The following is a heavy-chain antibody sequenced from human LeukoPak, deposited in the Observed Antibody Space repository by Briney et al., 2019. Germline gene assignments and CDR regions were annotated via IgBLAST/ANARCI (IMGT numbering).Heavy chain of an antibody. Sequence: GGSLRLSCAASGFTFSGSAMHWVRQASGKGLGWVGRIRSKANSYATAYAASVKGRFTISRDDSKNTAYLQMNSLKTEDTAVYYCTRLGSSGPDAFDIWGQGTMVTVSS. V-gene: IGHV3-73*01. J-gene: IGHJ3*02. CDR2: IRSKANSYAT. CDR1: GFTFSGSA. CDR3: TRLGSSGPDAFDI. D-gene: IGHD3-22*01.